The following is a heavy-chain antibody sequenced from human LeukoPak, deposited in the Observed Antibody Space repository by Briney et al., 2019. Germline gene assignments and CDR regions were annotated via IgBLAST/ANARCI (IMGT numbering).Heavy chain of an antibody. J-gene: IGHJ4*02. D-gene: IGHD5-18*01. Sequence: ASVKVSCKASGYTFAGYYMHWVRQAPGQGLEWLGWINPNSGDTNYAQKFQGRVTMTRDTSISTAYMELSRLRSDDTAVYYCARDPDTAMAGDDYWGQGTLVTVSS. CDR3: ARDPDTAMAGDDY. CDR1: GYTFAGYY. V-gene: IGHV1-2*02. CDR2: INPNSGDT.